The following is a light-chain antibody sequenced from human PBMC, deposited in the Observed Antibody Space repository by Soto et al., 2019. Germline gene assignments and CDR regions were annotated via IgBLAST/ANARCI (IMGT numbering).Light chain of an antibody. CDR1: ESVSRN. V-gene: IGKV3-15*01. J-gene: IGKJ1*01. CDR3: QQRSNW. Sequence: EVVMTQYPATLSVSPGERATLSCRASESVSRNLAWYQQKPGQAPRLLIYDASTRATGIPDRFSGGGSGTEFTLTISSLEPEDFAVYYCQQRSNWFCQGTNV. CDR2: DAS.